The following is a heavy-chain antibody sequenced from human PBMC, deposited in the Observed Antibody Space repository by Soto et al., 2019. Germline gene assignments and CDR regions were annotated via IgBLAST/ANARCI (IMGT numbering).Heavy chain of an antibody. CDR3: AREGFGYCSSTSCSHYYYYGMDV. Sequence: ASVKVSCKASGYTFTSYGISWVRQAPGQGLEWMGWISAYNGNTNYAQKLQGRVTMTTDTSTSTAYMELRSLRSDDTAVYYCAREGFGYCSSTSCSHYYYYGMDVWGQGTTVTVS. D-gene: IGHD2-2*03. J-gene: IGHJ6*02. CDR2: ISAYNGNT. CDR1: GYTFTSYG. V-gene: IGHV1-18*01.